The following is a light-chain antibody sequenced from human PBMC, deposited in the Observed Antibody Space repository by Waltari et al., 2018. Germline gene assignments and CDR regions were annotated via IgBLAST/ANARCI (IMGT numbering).Light chain of an antibody. CDR2: GAS. Sequence: EIVMTQSPATLSVYPGERATLSCRASQSVSNNLAWFQHKPGQAPRLLIYGASTRAGGIPARFSGSGSGADFTLTISSLQSEDFALYYCQQYNSWPLTFGGGTKVEIK. J-gene: IGKJ4*01. CDR3: QQYNSWPLT. CDR1: QSVSNN. V-gene: IGKV3-15*01.